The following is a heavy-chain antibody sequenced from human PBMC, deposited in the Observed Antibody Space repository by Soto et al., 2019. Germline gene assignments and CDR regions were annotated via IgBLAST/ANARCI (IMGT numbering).Heavy chain of an antibody. J-gene: IGHJ4*02. CDR2: IYYSGST. CDR3: ARDKITGLFDY. D-gene: IGHD2-8*02. V-gene: IGHV4-59*12. Sequence: PSETLSLTCTVSGGSISSYYGGWFRQPPGKGLEWIGYIYYSGSTTYHPSLKSRVTISVDTSKNQFSLNLTSVTAADTAVYYCARDKITGLFDYWGQGTLVTVSS. CDR1: GGSISSYY.